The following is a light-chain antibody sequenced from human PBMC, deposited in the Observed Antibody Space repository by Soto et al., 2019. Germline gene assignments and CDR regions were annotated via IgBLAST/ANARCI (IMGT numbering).Light chain of an antibody. V-gene: IGKV1-39*01. Sequence: DIQMTQSPSSLSASVGDRVTITCRASQSISSYLNWYQQKPGKAPKLLIYAASSLQSGVPSRFSGSGSGTDFTLTISSLQPEDFETYYCQQSYSTLGGTFGQGTKVEIK. CDR3: QQSYSTLGGT. CDR2: AAS. CDR1: QSISSY. J-gene: IGKJ1*01.